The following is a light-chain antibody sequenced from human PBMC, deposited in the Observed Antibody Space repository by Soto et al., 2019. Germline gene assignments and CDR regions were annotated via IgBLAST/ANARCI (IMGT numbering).Light chain of an antibody. J-gene: IGLJ1*01. CDR2: DVN. CDR1: SSDIGAFDL. Sequence: QSALTQPASVSGSPGQSITISCTGTSSDIGAFDLVSWYQQHPGKAPKVILYDVNTLSSGVSSRFSGSKSGNTASLAISGRQADDEADYYCRSYTITSTRLFGTGTKVTVL. V-gene: IGLV2-14*03. CDR3: RSYTITSTRL.